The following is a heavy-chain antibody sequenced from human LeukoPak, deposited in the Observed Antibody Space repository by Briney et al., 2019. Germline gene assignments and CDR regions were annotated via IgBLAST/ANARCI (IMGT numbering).Heavy chain of an antibody. J-gene: IGHJ4*02. V-gene: IGHV1-46*01. CDR1: GYTLTSYS. CDR3: ARFGGLDLGTDY. D-gene: IGHD3-10*01. Sequence: ASVKVSCKASGYTLTSYSMHWVRQAPGQGLEWMGIINPSGGSTTYAQKFQGRVTMTRDTSTGTVYMELSSLTSEDTAVYYCARFGGLDLGTDYWGQGTLVTVSS. CDR2: INPSGGST.